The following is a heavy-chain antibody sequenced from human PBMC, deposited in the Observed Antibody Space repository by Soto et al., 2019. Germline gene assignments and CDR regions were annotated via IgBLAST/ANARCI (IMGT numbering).Heavy chain of an antibody. Sequence: QVQLQESGPGLVKPSETLSLTCTDSGASISSYYWRWIRQPPGKGLEWMGYIYYSVSTNYYTSRKSRVNRSVEESKTHSSLERSSVPAEDTAVYYCARGGGSPAYWGHGTLVTVSS. V-gene: IGHV4-59*01. J-gene: IGHJ4*01. CDR1: GASISSYY. CDR3: ARGGGSPAY. CDR2: IYYSVST. D-gene: IGHD2-15*01.